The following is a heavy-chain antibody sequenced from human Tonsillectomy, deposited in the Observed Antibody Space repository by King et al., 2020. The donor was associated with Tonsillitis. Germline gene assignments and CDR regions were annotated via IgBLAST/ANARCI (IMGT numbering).Heavy chain of an antibody. J-gene: IGHJ4*02. CDR2: IWYDGSDK. Sequence: VQLVESGGGVVQPGRSLRLSCAASGFTFSTYGMHWVRQAPGKGLEWVAVIWYDGSDKYYADSVKGRFTISRDNSKNTLYLQMNSLRAEDTAVYYCARVKIPFCSGGDCYYFDSWGQGTLVTVSS. CDR1: GFTFSTYG. CDR3: ARVKIPFCSGGDCYYFDS. V-gene: IGHV3-33*08. D-gene: IGHD2-21*02.